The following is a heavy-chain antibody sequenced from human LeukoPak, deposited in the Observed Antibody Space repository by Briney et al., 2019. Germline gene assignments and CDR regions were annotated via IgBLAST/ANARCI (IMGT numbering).Heavy chain of an antibody. CDR2: FDPEDGET. CDR1: GYPLTELS. CDR3: ATPARRLRDGNYFDY. J-gene: IGHJ4*02. Sequence: ASVKVSCKVSGYPLTELSMHWVRQAPGKGLEWMGGFDPEDGETIYARKFQGRVTMTEDTSTDTAYMELSSLRSEDTAVYYCATPARRLRDGNYFDYWGQGTLVTVSS. V-gene: IGHV1-24*01. D-gene: IGHD2-21*02.